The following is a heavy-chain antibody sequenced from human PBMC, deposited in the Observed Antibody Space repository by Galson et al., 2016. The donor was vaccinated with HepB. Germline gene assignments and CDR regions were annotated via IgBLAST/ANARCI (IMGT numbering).Heavy chain of an antibody. CDR1: GFTFSSST. CDR2: ISSSSNYI. Sequence: SLRLSCAASGFTFSSSTMNWVRQAPGKGLEWVSSISSSSNYIYYADSVKGRFTISRDNAKNSLNLQMDSLRAEDTALYYCARDYCSSTNCSPTGLYYYFGMDVWGQGTTVTVSS. CDR3: ARDYCSSTNCSPTGLYYYFGMDV. V-gene: IGHV3-21*01. D-gene: IGHD2-2*01. J-gene: IGHJ6*02.